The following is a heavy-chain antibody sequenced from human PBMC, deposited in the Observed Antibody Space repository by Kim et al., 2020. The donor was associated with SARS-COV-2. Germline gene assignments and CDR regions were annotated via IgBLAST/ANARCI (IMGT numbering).Heavy chain of an antibody. V-gene: IGHV3-9*01. D-gene: IGHD6-19*01. CDR3: AKSAYRGSSGWNPDY. CDR2: ISWNSGSI. J-gene: IGHJ4*02. CDR1: GFTFDDYA. Sequence: GGSLRLSCAASGFTFDDYAMHWVRQAPGKGLEWVSGISWNSGSIGYADSVKGRFTISRDNAKNSLYLQMNSLRAEDTALYYCAKSAYRGSSGWNPDYWGQGTLVTVSS.